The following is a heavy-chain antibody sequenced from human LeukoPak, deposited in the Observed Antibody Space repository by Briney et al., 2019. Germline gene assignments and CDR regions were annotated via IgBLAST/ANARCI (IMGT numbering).Heavy chain of an antibody. V-gene: IGHV3-74*01. CDR3: AELGITMIGGV. CDR1: GFTFSSYG. D-gene: IGHD3-10*02. CDR2: IYNDGSST. Sequence: GGSLRLSCAASGFTFSSYGMHWVRQAPGKGLVWVSRIYNDGSSTSYADSVKGRFTISRDNAKNSLYLQMNSLRAEDTAVYYCAELGITMIGGVWGKGTTVTVSS. J-gene: IGHJ6*04.